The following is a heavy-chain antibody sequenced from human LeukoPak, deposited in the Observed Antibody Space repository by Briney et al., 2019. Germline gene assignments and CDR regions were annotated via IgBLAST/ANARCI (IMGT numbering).Heavy chain of an antibody. CDR1: GGSISSSSYY. V-gene: IGHV4-39*07. J-gene: IGHJ4*02. CDR2: IYYSGST. D-gene: IGHD6-19*01. CDR3: ASGISHPWYSSGWYCFDY. Sequence: SETLSLTCTVSGGSISSSSYYWGWIRQPPGKGLEWIGSIYYSGSTYYNPSLKSRVTISVDTSKNQFSLKLSSVTAADTAVYYCASGISHPWYSSGWYCFDYWGQGTLVTVSS.